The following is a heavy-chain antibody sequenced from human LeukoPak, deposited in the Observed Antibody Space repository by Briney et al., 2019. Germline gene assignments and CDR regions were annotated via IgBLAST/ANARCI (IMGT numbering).Heavy chain of an antibody. CDR2: IYYSGST. CDR3: ARRSPQGDYVDV. V-gene: IGHV4-59*08. J-gene: IGHJ6*03. Sequence: TSETLSLTCTVSGGSISSYYWSWIRQPPGKGLEWIGYIYYSGSTNYNPSLKSRVTISVDTSKNQFSLKLSSVTAADTAVYYCARRSPQGDYVDVWGKGTTVTASS. CDR1: GGSISSYY. D-gene: IGHD1-26*01.